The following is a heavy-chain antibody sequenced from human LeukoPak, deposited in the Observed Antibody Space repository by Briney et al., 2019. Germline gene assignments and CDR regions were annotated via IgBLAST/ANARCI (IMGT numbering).Heavy chain of an antibody. J-gene: IGHJ4*02. D-gene: IGHD5-24*01. CDR1: GFTFSSYA. Sequence: GGSLRLSCAASGFTFSSYAMNWVRQAPGKGLEWVSGISPNGVITYYADSVKGRFTISRDNSKGTVYLQMNSLRPEDTAVYYCAKDDAWLQFGDWGRGTLVTVSS. V-gene: IGHV3-23*01. CDR2: ISPNGVIT. CDR3: AKDDAWLQFGD.